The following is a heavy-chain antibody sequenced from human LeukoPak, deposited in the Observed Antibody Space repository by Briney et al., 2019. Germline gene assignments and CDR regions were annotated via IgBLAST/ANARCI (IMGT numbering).Heavy chain of an antibody. J-gene: IGHJ5*02. CDR1: GYTFTSYY. Sequence: GASVKVSCKASGYTFTSYYMHWVRQAPGQGLEWMGIINPSGGSTSYAQKFQGRVTMTRDMSTSTVYMELSSLRSEDTAVYYCARGREKSMVRGVIIWFDPWGQGTLVTVSS. D-gene: IGHD3-10*01. CDR3: ARGREKSMVRGVIIWFDP. CDR2: INPSGGST. V-gene: IGHV1-46*01.